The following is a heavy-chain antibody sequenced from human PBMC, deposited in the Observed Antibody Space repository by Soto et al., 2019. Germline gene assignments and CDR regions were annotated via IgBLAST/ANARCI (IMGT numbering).Heavy chain of an antibody. CDR2: FYSGSST. J-gene: IGHJ4*02. Sequence: PGGSLRLSCAASGFTVSSNYMSWVRQAPGKGLEWVSVFYSGSSTYYPDSVKGRFTISRDNSKNTLYLQMNSLRAEDTAVYYCATVLEGYFDHWGQGTLVTVS. V-gene: IGHV3-66*01. CDR3: ATVLEGYFDH. CDR1: GFTVSSNY.